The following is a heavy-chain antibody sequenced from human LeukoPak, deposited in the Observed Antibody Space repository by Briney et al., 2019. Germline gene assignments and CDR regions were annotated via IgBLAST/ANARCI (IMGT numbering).Heavy chain of an antibody. CDR3: ARASENYDFWSGPDY. CDR1: GFTFSSYA. V-gene: IGHV3-30-3*01. J-gene: IGHJ4*02. CDR2: ISYDGSNK. D-gene: IGHD3-3*01. Sequence: GGSLRLSCAASGFTFSSYAMHWVRQAPGKGLEWVAVISYDGSNKYYADSVKGRFTTSRDNSKNTLYLQMNSLRAEDTAVYYCARASENYDFWSGPDYWGQGTLVTVSS.